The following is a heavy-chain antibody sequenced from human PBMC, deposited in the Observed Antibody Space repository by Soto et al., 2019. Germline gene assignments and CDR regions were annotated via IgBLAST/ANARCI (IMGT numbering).Heavy chain of an antibody. D-gene: IGHD7-27*01. J-gene: IGHJ4*02. CDR1: GGSISTVDYW. CDR2: IYDGGRT. Sequence: QVQLQESDPGLVKPSQTLSLTCTVSGGSISTVDYWWSWIRQSPDMGLEWIGHIYDGGRTYNNPSLESRVTMSVDTSKSQLSLTLSSGSAADTAVYYCARGPSGDKVDSWGQGTLVTVSS. CDR3: ARGPSGDKVDS. V-gene: IGHV4-30-4*01.